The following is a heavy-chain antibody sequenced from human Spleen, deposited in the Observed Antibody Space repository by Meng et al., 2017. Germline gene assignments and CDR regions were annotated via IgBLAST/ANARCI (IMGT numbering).Heavy chain of an antibody. CDR3: ATENYYSSGSLDP. V-gene: IGHV3-15*01. CDR1: GLSFIDAW. D-gene: IGHD3-10*01. J-gene: IGHJ5*02. CDR2: IKSKTDGGTP. Sequence: EVQVVESGGGLVNPGGSQRLSCMISGLSFIDAWVSWVRQAPGKGLEWVGRIKSKTDGGTPDYAAPVKGRFIISRDDSETTLYLQMNFLKTEDTAVYYCATENYYSSGSLDPWGQGTLVTVSS.